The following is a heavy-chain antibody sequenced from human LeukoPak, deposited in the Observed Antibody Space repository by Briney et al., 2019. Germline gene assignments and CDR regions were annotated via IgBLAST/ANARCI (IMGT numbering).Heavy chain of an antibody. J-gene: IGHJ4*02. V-gene: IGHV3-11*01. CDR3: ARDDAYGDPHDY. D-gene: IGHD4-17*01. Sequence: PGGSLRLSCAASGFTFSDYYMSWIRQAPGKGLEWVSYISSSGSTIYYADSVKGRFTISRDNARKSLYLQMNSLRAEDTAVYYCARDDAYGDPHDYWGQGTLVTVSS. CDR2: ISSSGSTI. CDR1: GFTFSDYY.